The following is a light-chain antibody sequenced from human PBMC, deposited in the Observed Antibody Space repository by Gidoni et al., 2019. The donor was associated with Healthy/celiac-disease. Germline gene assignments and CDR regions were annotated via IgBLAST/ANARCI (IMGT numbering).Light chain of an antibody. CDR2: CAS. CDR1: QSVLYSSNNKNY. V-gene: IGKV4-1*01. J-gene: IGKJ4*01. Sequence: ATINCKPSQSVLYSSNNKNYLAWYQQKPGQPPKLLIYCASTRESGVPDRFSGSGSGTDFTLTISSLQAEDVAVYYCQQYYSTPLTFGGGTKVEIK. CDR3: QQYYSTPLT.